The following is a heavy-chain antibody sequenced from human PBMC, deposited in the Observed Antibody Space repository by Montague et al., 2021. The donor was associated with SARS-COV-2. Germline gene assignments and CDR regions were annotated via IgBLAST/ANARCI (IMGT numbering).Heavy chain of an antibody. V-gene: IGHV2-70*01. J-gene: IGHJ6*02. D-gene: IGHD5-18*01. CDR3: ARIPTAGTPMGNCYYYGMDV. CDR1: GFSLSTSGMC. Sequence: PALVKPTQTLTLTCTFSGFSLSTSGMCVSWIRQPPGKALEWLALIDWDDDKYYSTSLKTRLTISKDTSKNQVVLTMTNMDPVDTATFYCARIPTAGTPMGNCYYYGMDVWGERTRGT. CDR2: IDWDDDK.